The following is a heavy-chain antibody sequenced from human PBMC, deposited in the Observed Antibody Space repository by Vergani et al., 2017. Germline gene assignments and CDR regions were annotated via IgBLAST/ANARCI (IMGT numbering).Heavy chain of an antibody. CDR1: GGSISSGSYY. V-gene: IGHV4-61*02. CDR2: IYTSGST. J-gene: IGHJ5*02. Sequence: QVQLQESGPGLVKPSQTLSLTCTVSGGSISSGSYYWSWIRQPAGKGLEWIGRIYTSGSTNYNPSLKSRVTISVDTSKNQFSLKLSSVTAADTAVYYCARQSTSSDNWFDPWGQGTLVTVSS. D-gene: IGHD2-2*01. CDR3: ARQSTSSDNWFDP.